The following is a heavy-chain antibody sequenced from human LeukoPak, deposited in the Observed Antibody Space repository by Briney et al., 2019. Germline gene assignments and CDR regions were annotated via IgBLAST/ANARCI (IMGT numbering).Heavy chain of an antibody. J-gene: IGHJ4*02. CDR1: GGSINSFY. CDR3: ASGGSYDFWSALLFDC. CDR2: IYASGST. V-gene: IGHV4-4*07. Sequence: KPSETLSLTCTVSGGSINSFYWSWIRQPAGKGLEWIGRIYASGSTNYNPSFKSRVTMSVDTSKNQFSLKLSSVTAADTAVYYCASGGSYDFWSALLFDCWGQGTLVTVSS. D-gene: IGHD3-3*01.